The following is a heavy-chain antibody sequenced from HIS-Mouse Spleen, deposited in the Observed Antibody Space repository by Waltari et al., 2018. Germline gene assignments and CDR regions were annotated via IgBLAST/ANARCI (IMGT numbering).Heavy chain of an antibody. V-gene: IGHV3-53*02. CDR2: IVGGGRT. CDR3: ARHYYYGSGSYYFDY. Sequence: EVQLVETGGGLIQPGGSLRLSCAASGFTVSSNYMSWVRQAPGKGLEWGSVIVGGGRTYYADSVKGRFTISRDNSKNTLYLQMNSLRAEDTAVYYCARHYYYGSGSYYFDYWGQGTLVTVSS. CDR1: GFTVSSNY. J-gene: IGHJ4*02. D-gene: IGHD3-10*01.